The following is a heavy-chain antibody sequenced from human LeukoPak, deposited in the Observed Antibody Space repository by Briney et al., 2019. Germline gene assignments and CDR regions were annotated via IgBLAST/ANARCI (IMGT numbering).Heavy chain of an antibody. D-gene: IGHD3-22*01. CDR3: AKGKGITMIVVDPSRY. Sequence: PGGSLRLSCAASGFTFSSYAMSWVRQAPGKGLEWVSAISGSGGSTYYADSVKGRFTISRDNSKNTLYLQMNSLRAEDTAVYYCAKGKGITMIVVDPSRYWGQGTLVTVSS. CDR1: GFTFSSYA. V-gene: IGHV3-23*01. J-gene: IGHJ4*02. CDR2: ISGSGGST.